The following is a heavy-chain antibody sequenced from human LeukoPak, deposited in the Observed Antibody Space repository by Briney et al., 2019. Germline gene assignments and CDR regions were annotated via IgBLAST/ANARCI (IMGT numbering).Heavy chain of an antibody. V-gene: IGHV3-11*06. Sequence: GGSLRLSCAASGFTFSAYYMSWIRQAPGKGLEWVSYISSSSSYTNYADSVKGRFTISRDNAKNSLYLQMNSLRAEDTAVYYCARAQRYCSGGSCYFDYWGQGTLVTVSS. CDR1: GFTFSAYY. D-gene: IGHD2-15*01. CDR3: ARAQRYCSGGSCYFDY. J-gene: IGHJ4*02. CDR2: ISSSSSYT.